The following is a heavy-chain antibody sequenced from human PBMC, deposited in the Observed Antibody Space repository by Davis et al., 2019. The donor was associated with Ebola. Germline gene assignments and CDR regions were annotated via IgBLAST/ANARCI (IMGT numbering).Heavy chain of an antibody. Sequence: AASVKVSCKASGYTFIDNYIHWMRQAPGQGPEWMGWINPKSGGTKYAQRFQDWVTMTRGTSITTAYVELSGLTSDDTAIYYCARALSATYDYYVDVWGKGTAVTVSS. D-gene: IGHD2-8*01. CDR1: GYTFIDNY. CDR2: INPKSGGT. CDR3: ARALSATYDYYVDV. V-gene: IGHV1-2*04. J-gene: IGHJ6*03.